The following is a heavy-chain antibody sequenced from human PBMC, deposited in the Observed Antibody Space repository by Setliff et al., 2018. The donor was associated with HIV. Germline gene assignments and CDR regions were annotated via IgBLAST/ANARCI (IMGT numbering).Heavy chain of an antibody. CDR3: ARDRAYAAFDY. J-gene: IGHJ4*02. Sequence: SCSASGFTFTISWMNWVRQAPGKGLEWVANINPDGSHRDYVDSVKGRFTISRDNAKNSLYPQMNSLRAEDTAVYYCARDRAYAAFDYWGQGALVTVSS. V-gene: IGHV3-7*03. CDR1: GFTFTISW. CDR2: INPDGSHR. D-gene: IGHD3-16*01.